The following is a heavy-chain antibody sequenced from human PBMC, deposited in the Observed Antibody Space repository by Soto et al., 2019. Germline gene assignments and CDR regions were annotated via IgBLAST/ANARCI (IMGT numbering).Heavy chain of an antibody. CDR1: GFSFSISP. D-gene: IGHD7-27*01. V-gene: IGHV3-30-3*01. CDR2: ISYDGTNK. J-gene: IGHJ5*01. Sequence: QVQLVESGGGVVQPGRSLRLSCAASGFSFSISPMHWVRQAPGKGPEWVALISYDGTNKFYADSVKGRFTISRDNSKSTLCLQVDSLRPEDAAVYYCARDPKTSGGQHWAFNFFASWGQGALVTVSS. CDR3: ARDPKTSGGQHWAFNFFAS.